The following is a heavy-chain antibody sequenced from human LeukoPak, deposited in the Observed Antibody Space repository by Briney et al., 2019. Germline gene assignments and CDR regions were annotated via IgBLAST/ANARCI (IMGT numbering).Heavy chain of an antibody. CDR1: GFTFSDYY. V-gene: IGHV3-11*04. CDR2: ISSSGSTI. CDR3: ARDWRQDNAFDL. Sequence: GGSLRLSCAASGFTFSDYYMSWIRQAPGKGLEWVSYISSSGSTIYYADSVKGRFTISRDNGKNSLYLQMNSLRVEDTAVYYCARDWRQDNAFDLWGQGTMVTVSS. J-gene: IGHJ3*01. D-gene: IGHD2-15*01.